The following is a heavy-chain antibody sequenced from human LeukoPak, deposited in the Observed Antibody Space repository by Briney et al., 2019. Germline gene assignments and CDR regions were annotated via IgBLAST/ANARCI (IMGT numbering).Heavy chain of an antibody. CDR3: ARDKSRGWPFDY. CDR2: IWYNASEK. J-gene: IGHJ4*02. CDR1: GLTFRNYG. V-gene: IGHV3-33*01. D-gene: IGHD6-19*01. Sequence: GRSLRLSCAASGLTFRNYGMHWVRQAPGKGLEWVAVIWYNASEKYYLDSVEGRFTISRDNSKNTVYLQMNSLRAEDTAVYYCARDKSRGWPFDYWGQGTLVAVSS.